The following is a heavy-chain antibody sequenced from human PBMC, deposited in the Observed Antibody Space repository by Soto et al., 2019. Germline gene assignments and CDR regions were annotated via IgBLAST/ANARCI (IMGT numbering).Heavy chain of an antibody. CDR3: AKSLTLGAAGGPCDS. Sequence: XGSLKLSCAASGFTFTTYAMNWVRQAPGKGLEWVSVISGSGGIRNYADSVKGRFTISRDISKNTLYLQMTSLRVEDTAVYYCAKSLTLGAAGGPCDSWGQGSLVTVSS. CDR2: ISGSGGIR. V-gene: IGHV3-23*01. J-gene: IGHJ5*01. CDR1: GFTFTTYA. D-gene: IGHD6-13*01.